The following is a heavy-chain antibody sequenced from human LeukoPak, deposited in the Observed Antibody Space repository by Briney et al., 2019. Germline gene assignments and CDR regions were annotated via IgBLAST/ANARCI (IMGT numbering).Heavy chain of an antibody. CDR2: IWYDGSNK. D-gene: IGHD6-6*01. CDR3: ARDFARPGPFDY. V-gene: IGHV3-33*01. J-gene: IGHJ4*02. Sequence: GRSLRLSCAASGFTFSSYGMHWVRQAPGKGLEWVAVIWYDGSNKYYADSVKGRFTISRDNSKNTLYLQMNSLRAEDTAVYYCARDFARPGPFDYWGQGTLVTVSS. CDR1: GFTFSSYG.